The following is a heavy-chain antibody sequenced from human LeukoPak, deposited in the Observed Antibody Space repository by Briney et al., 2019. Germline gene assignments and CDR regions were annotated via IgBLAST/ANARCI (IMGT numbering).Heavy chain of an antibody. CDR3: ASRYSSSCDY. D-gene: IGHD6-13*01. CDR2: ISSSSSYI. CDR1: GFTFSSYS. Sequence: PGGSLRLSCAASGFTFSSYSMNWVRQAPGKVLEWVSSISSSSSYIYYADSVKGRFTISRDNAKNSLYLQMNSLRAEDTAVYYCASRYSSSCDYWGQGTLVTVSS. J-gene: IGHJ4*02. V-gene: IGHV3-21*01.